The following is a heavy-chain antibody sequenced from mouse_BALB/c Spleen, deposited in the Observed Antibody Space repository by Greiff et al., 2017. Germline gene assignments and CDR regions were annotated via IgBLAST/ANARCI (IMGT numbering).Heavy chain of an antibody. J-gene: IGHJ4*01. Sequence: QVQLKQSGAELARPGASVKLSCKASGYTFTSYWMQWVKQRPGQGLEWIGAIYPGDGDTRYTQKFKGKATLTADKSSSTAYMQLSSLASEDSAVYYCAREGTYVYYAMDYWGQGTSVTVSS. D-gene: IGHD5-1*01. CDR2: IYPGDGDT. V-gene: IGHV1-87*01. CDR1: GYTFTSYW. CDR3: AREGTYVYYAMDY.